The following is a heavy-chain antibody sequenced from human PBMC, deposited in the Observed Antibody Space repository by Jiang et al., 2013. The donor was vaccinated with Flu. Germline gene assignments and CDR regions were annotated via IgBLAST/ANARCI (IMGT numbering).Heavy chain of an antibody. Sequence: GAEVKKPGASVKVSCKASGYTFTSYGISWVRQAPGQGLEWMGWISAYNGNTNYAQKLQGRVTMTTDTSTSTAYMELRSLRSDDTAVYYCARGYQTYSGSPIVLWFDPGAREPWSPSPQ. J-gene: IGHJ5*02. V-gene: IGHV1-18*01. D-gene: IGHD1-26*01. CDR3: ARGYQTYSGSPIVLWFDP. CDR2: ISAYNGNT. CDR1: GYTFTSYG.